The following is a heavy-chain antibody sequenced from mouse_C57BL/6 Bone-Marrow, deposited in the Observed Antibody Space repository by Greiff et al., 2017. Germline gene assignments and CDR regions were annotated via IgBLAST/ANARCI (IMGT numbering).Heavy chain of an antibody. Sequence: EVQRVESGEGLVKPGGSLKLSCAASGFTFSSYAMSWVRQTPEKRLEWVAYISSGGDYIYYADTVKGRFTISRDNAGNTLYLQMSSLKSEDTAMYYCTSPGWDYEDAMDYWGQGTSVTVSS. V-gene: IGHV5-9-1*02. D-gene: IGHD2-4*01. CDR3: TSPGWDYEDAMDY. CDR1: GFTFSSYA. J-gene: IGHJ4*01. CDR2: ISSGGDYI.